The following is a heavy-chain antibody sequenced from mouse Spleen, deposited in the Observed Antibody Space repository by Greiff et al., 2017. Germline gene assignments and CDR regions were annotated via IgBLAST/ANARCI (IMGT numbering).Heavy chain of an antibody. Sequence: EVKLVESGGGLVQPGGSMKLSCVASGFTFSNYWMNWVRQSPEKGLEWLGQIRSKSDNHATLYVESVKGRFTISRDDSKSSVYLQMNNLRAEDTGIYYCQCGFSMDYWGQGTSVTVSS. CDR2: IRSKSDNHAT. CDR1: GFTFSNYW. V-gene: IGHV6-3*01. J-gene: IGHJ4*01. CDR3: QCGFSMDY.